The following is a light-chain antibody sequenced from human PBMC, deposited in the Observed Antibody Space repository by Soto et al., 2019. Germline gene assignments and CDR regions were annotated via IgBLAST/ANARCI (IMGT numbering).Light chain of an antibody. J-gene: IGLJ3*02. CDR2: DHN. Sequence: QSVLTQPPSVSAAPGQKITISCSGSSSNIGKNYVSWYQQLPGTAPKLLIYDHNKRPSGIPDRFSGSKSGTSATLGITGLQTGDEADYYCGTWDNSLSAAWVFGGGTKLTVL. V-gene: IGLV1-51*01. CDR1: SSNIGKNY. CDR3: GTWDNSLSAAWV.